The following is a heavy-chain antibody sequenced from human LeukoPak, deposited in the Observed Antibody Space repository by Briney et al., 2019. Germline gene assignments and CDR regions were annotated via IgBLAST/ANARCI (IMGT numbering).Heavy chain of an antibody. D-gene: IGHD6-19*01. CDR3: AKDKYSSGWHSTSLFDY. CDR1: GFIFNNYA. J-gene: IGHJ4*02. V-gene: IGHV3-23*01. Sequence: GGSLRLSCAASGFIFNNYALSWVRQAPGKGLEWVSAISGSGGSTYYADSVKGRFTISRDNSKNTLYLQMNSLRAEDTAVYYCAKDKYSSGWHSTSLFDYWGQGTLVTVSS. CDR2: ISGSGGST.